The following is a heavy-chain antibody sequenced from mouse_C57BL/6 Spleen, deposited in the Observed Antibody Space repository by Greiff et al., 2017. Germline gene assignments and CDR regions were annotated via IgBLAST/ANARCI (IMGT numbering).Heavy chain of an antibody. CDR3: AGEHYGGNIVFAY. Sequence: QVQLQQPGAELVKPGASVKLSCKASGYTFTSYWMHWVKQRPGQGLEWIGMIHPNSGSTNYNEKFKSKATLTVDKSSSTAYMQLSGLTSEDSAVYYYAGEHYGGNIVFAYWGQGTLVTVSA. J-gene: IGHJ3*01. CDR2: IHPNSGST. D-gene: IGHD1-1*02. CDR1: GYTFTSYW. V-gene: IGHV1-64*01.